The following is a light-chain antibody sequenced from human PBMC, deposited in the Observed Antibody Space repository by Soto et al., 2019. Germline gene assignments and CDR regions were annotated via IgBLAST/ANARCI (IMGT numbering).Light chain of an antibody. V-gene: IGKV3-11*01. CDR3: QHRARSRA. Sequence: EIGVTQKLGTLSLLEMERVTLSFTACQTVTNQLAWYHQQPGQPPRLLIYDASRRVTGIPARFSGSGSGTVFTLSLIFVSPVNCALYLCQHRARSRAVGQGTKVDIK. CDR1: QTVTNQ. J-gene: IGKJ1*01. CDR2: DAS.